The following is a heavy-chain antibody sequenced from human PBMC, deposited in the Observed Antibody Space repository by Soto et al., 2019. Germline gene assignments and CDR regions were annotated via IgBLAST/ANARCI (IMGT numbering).Heavy chain of an antibody. J-gene: IGHJ4*02. CDR3: GGEKVGTTGMDF. CDR2: MNPNSGNT. D-gene: IGHD1-26*01. V-gene: IGHV1-8*01. CDR1: GYTFTGYD. Sequence: QAQLVQSGAEVKKPGASLKVSCKAPGYTFTGYDINWVRQPTGQGLEWMVWMNPNSGNTGYAQDFQGRVTMARDNSIATAYLELTSLRDDDSAVYYCGGEKVGTTGMDFWGQGTLVTVYS.